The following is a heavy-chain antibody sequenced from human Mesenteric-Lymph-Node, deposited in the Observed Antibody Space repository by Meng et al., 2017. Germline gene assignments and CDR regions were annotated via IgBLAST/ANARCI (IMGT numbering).Heavy chain of an antibody. CDR2: VVYSGTT. V-gene: IGHV4-39*01. D-gene: IGHD1-14*01. J-gene: IGHJ4*02. Sequence: RQRQEAGPGRVKPSENLSCTCTGSGGSISSSSYYWAWIRQPPGEGLEWIGSVVYSGTTYYTSSLKSRVSISVDTSKNQFSLKLSSVTAADTAVYYCARHHHSPTFDYWGQGTLVTVSS. CDR3: ARHHHSPTFDY. CDR1: GGSISSSSYY.